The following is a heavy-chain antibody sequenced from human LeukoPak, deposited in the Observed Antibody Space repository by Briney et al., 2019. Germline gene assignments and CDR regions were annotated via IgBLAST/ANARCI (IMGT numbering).Heavy chain of an antibody. J-gene: IGHJ6*02. D-gene: IGHD5-24*01. CDR2: INSDGSST. CDR1: GFTFSSYW. V-gene: IGHV3-74*01. Sequence: GGSLRLSCAASGFTFSSYWMHWVRQAPGKGLVWVSRINSDGSSTSYADSVKGRFTISRDNAKNTLYLQMNSLRAEDTAVYYCARRLRYRIPASDRRDGYNDGLYYYYGMDVWGQGTTVTVSS. CDR3: ARRLRYRIPASDRRDGYNDGLYYYYGMDV.